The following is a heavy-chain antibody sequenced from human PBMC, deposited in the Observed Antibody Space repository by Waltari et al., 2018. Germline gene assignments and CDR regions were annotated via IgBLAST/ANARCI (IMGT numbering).Heavy chain of an antibody. CDR2: INSNGGT. V-gene: IGHV4-34*01. D-gene: IGHD3-3*01. Sequence: QVQLQQWGAGLLKPAETLSLTCAVSGGSFSGYRWTLIGQTPGKGLEWIGHINSNGGTNYSSSLESRVNMSIDTSNRQFSLRLNSLTAADTAVYYCARGGIGVQFLEWLPGDFDNWGQGTLVTVSS. CDR3: ARGGIGVQFLEWLPGDFDN. CDR1: GGSFSGYR. J-gene: IGHJ4*02.